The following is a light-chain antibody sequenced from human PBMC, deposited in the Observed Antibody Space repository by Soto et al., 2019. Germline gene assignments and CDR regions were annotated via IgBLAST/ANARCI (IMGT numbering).Light chain of an antibody. J-gene: IGKJ1*01. CDR2: KAS. V-gene: IGKV1-39*01. CDR3: QQCYSTPQT. CDR1: QTISSY. Sequence: DIQMTQSPSSLSASVGDRVTITCRASQTISSYLNWYQQKPGKAPKLLIYKASSLKSGVPSRFSGSGSGTEFTLTISSLQPEDFATYYCQQCYSTPQTFGQGTKVDI.